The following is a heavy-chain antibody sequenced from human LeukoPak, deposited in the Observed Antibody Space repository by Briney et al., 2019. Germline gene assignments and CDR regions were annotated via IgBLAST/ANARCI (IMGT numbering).Heavy chain of an antibody. Sequence: SGGSLRLSCAASGFTFSNYWMSWVRQAPGKGLEWVANIKQDGSEKYYVDSVKGRFTISRDNAKNSLYLQMNSLRAEDTAVYFCASPNEGYDILTGYYPTYDYWGQGTLVTVSS. CDR1: GFTFSNYW. CDR3: ASPNEGYDILTGYYPTYDY. V-gene: IGHV3-7*01. J-gene: IGHJ4*02. CDR2: IKQDGSEK. D-gene: IGHD3-9*01.